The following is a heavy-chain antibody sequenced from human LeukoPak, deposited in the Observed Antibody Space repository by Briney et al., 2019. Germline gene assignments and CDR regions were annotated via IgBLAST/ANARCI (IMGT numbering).Heavy chain of an antibody. D-gene: IGHD4-17*01. J-gene: IGHJ3*01. CDR3: AFRGKVTVTTKGAFDF. CDR2: ISGNGVGT. CDR1: GFTFGSYA. Sequence: PGGSLRLSCVASGFTFGSYAMSWVRQAPGKGLEWVSLISGNGVGTDYADSVKGRFTISRDNSKNTLYLQMNNLRAEDTAVYYCAFRGKVTVTTKGAFDFWGQGTMVTASS. V-gene: IGHV3-23*01.